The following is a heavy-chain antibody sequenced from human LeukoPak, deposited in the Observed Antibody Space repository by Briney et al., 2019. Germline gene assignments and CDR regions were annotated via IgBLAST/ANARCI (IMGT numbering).Heavy chain of an antibody. CDR2: IYYSGST. CDR3: ARVRGCSGGSCDYYMDV. D-gene: IGHD2-15*01. Sequence: SETLSLTCTVSGGSISSSSYYWGWIRQPPGKGLEWIGSIYYSGSTNYNPSLKSRVTISVDTSKNQFSLKLSSVTAADTAVYYCARVRGCSGGSCDYYMDVWGKGTTVTISS. J-gene: IGHJ6*03. V-gene: IGHV4-39*07. CDR1: GGSISSSSYY.